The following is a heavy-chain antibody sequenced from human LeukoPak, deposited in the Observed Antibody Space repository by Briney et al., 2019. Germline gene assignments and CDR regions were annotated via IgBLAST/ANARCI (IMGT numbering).Heavy chain of an antibody. D-gene: IGHD5-12*01. CDR1: GFTFSSYS. CDR2: ISSSSSYI. Sequence: GGSLRLSCAASGFTFSSYSMNWVRQAPGKGLEWVSSISSSSSYIYYAGSVKGRFTISRDNAKNSLYLQMNSLRAEDTAVYYCARVVATAVDAFDIWGQGTMVTVSS. J-gene: IGHJ3*02. V-gene: IGHV3-21*01. CDR3: ARVVATAVDAFDI.